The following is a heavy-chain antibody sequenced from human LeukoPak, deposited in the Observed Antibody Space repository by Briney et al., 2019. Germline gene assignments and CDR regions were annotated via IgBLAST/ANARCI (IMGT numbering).Heavy chain of an antibody. CDR3: AQDRGARYPFGMDV. V-gene: IGHV3-23*01. J-gene: IGHJ6*02. CDR2: IGGGGTT. Sequence: GGSLRLSCAASGFTFSNVWMNWVRQAPGKGLEWVSSIGGGGTTSYADSVKGRFTISRDLSKITVYLQMNSLRAEDTAVYYCAQDRGARYPFGMDVWGQGTTVTVSS. D-gene: IGHD2-2*01. CDR1: GFTFSNVW.